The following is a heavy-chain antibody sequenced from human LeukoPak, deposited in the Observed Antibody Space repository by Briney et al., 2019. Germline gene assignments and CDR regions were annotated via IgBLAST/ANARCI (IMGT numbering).Heavy chain of an antibody. Sequence: SVKVSCKASGGTFSSYAISWVRQAPGQGLEWMGGIIPIFGTANYAQKFQGRVTITADESTSTAYMELSSLRSEDTAVYYCATGSRPVYNLLTGKRYFDYWGQGTLLTVSS. CDR3: ATGSRPVYNLLTGKRYFDY. CDR2: IIPIFGTA. V-gene: IGHV1-69*13. D-gene: IGHD3-9*01. CDR1: GGTFSSYA. J-gene: IGHJ4*02.